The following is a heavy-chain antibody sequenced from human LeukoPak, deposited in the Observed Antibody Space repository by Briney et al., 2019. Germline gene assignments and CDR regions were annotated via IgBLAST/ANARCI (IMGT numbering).Heavy chain of an antibody. Sequence: VSVQVSCKASGGTFSSYDISWVRQAPGQGLEWMGWINPNSGGTNYAQKFQGRVTMTRDTSISTAYMELSRLRSDDTVVYYCARELAAAGTADPGPFDYWGQGTLVTVSS. CDR2: INPNSGGT. J-gene: IGHJ4*02. D-gene: IGHD6-13*01. CDR1: GGTFSSYD. V-gene: IGHV1-2*02. CDR3: ARELAAAGTADPGPFDY.